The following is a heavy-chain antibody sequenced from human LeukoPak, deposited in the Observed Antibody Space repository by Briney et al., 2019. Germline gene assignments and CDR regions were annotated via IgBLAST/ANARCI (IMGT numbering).Heavy chain of an antibody. D-gene: IGHD2-2*02. Sequence: GRSLRLSCAASGFTFSDYGMHWVRQAPGKGLQWVAVMSYDGSSTFYVDSVKGRFTVSRDNSRKTLYLQMQSLSAEDTALYYCAKSGCSGTNCYINSWGQGTLVIVSS. CDR1: GFTFSDYG. J-gene: IGHJ4*02. CDR3: AKSGCSGTNCYINS. V-gene: IGHV3-30*18. CDR2: MSYDGSST.